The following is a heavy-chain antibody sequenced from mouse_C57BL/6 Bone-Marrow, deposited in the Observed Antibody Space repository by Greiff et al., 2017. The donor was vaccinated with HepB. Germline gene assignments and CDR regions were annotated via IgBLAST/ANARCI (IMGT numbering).Heavy chain of an antibody. D-gene: IGHD1-1*01. CDR2: ISYDGSN. J-gene: IGHJ3*01. Sequence: EVKVEESGPGLVKPSQSLSLTCSVTGYSITSGYYWNWIRQFPGNKLEWMGYISYDGSNNYNPSLKNRISITRDTSKNQFFLKLNSVTTEDTATYYCARDIPLPYYGSSPFAYWGQGTLVTVSA. V-gene: IGHV3-6*01. CDR3: ARDIPLPYYGSSPFAY. CDR1: GYSITSGYY.